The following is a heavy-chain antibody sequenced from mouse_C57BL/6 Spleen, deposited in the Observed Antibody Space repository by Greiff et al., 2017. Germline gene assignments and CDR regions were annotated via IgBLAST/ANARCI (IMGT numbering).Heavy chain of an antibody. CDR1: GFTFSSYA. CDR3: AREGRDYYGSSERFAC. CDR2: ISDGGSYT. V-gene: IGHV5-4*01. D-gene: IGHD1-1*01. Sequence: EVQLVESGGGLVKPGGSLKLSCAASGFTFSSYAMSWVRQTPEKRLEWVATISDGGSYTYYPDNVKGRFTISRDNAKNNLYLQMSHLKSEDTAMYYCAREGRDYYGSSERFACWGGGTLVTVCA. J-gene: IGHJ3*01.